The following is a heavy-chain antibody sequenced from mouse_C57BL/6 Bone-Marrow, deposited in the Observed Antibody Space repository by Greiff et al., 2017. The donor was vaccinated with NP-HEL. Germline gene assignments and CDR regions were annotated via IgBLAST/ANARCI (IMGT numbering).Heavy chain of an antibody. V-gene: IGHV1-61*01. Sequence: VQLQQSGAELVRPGSSVKLSCKASGYTFTSYWMDWVKQRPGQGLEWIGNIYPSDSETHYNQKFKDKATLTVDKSSSTAYMQLSSLTSEDSAVYYCARGYYEGYWGQGTTLTVSS. CDR3: ARGYYEGY. D-gene: IGHD2-3*01. CDR2: IYPSDSET. CDR1: GYTFTSYW. J-gene: IGHJ2*01.